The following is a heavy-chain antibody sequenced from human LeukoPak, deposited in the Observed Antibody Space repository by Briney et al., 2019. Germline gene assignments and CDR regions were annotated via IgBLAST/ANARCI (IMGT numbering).Heavy chain of an antibody. Sequence: SETLSLTCTVSGGSISSYYWSWIRQPPGKGLEWIGYIYYSGSTNYNPSLKSRVTISVDTSKNQFSLKLSSVTAADTAVYYCARDSPVRGYAFDIWGQGTMVTVSS. V-gene: IGHV4-59*01. CDR3: ARDSPVRGYAFDI. D-gene: IGHD3-10*02. J-gene: IGHJ3*02. CDR2: IYYSGST. CDR1: GGSISSYY.